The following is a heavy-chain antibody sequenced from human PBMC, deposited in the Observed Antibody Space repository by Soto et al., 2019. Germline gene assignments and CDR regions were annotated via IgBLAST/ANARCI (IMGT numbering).Heavy chain of an antibody. V-gene: IGHV4-39*01. CDR2: IYYSGST. Sequence: SETLSLTCTVSGGSISSSSYYWGWIRQPPGKGLEWIGSIYYSGSTYYNPSLKSRVTISVDTSKNQFSLKLSSVTAADTAVYYCATRNSDILTGYYWDYYYYYMDVWGKGTTVTVSS. D-gene: IGHD3-9*01. CDR3: ATRNSDILTGYYWDYYYYYMDV. J-gene: IGHJ6*03. CDR1: GGSISSSSYY.